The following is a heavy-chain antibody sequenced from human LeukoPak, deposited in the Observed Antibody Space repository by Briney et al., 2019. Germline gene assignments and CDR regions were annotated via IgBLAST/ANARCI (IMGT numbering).Heavy chain of an antibody. CDR3: GRRGIITAAGSNDY. V-gene: IGHV3-9*01. CDR2: ISWNSDTI. J-gene: IGHJ4*02. Sequence: PGGSLRLSCAASGFTFDDYAMFWVRQAPGKGLEWVSGISWNSDTIGYADSVKGRFTISRDNAKNSLYLQMNSLRAEDTAVYYCGRRGIITAAGSNDYWGQGTLVTVSS. D-gene: IGHD6-13*01. CDR1: GFTFDDYA.